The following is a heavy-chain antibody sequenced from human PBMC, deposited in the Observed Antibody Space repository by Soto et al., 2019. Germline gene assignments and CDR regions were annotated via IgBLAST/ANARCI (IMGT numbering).Heavy chain of an antibody. CDR3: ARDREGGYSYGSFQH. V-gene: IGHV1-69*08. Sequence: SVKVSCKTSGGTFSNDIITWVRQAPGQGLEWMGRIIPLVGTTNYAQKFQGRVTITRDKSTSTAYMELSSLRSEDTAVYYCARDREGGYSYGSFQHWGQGTLVTVSS. D-gene: IGHD5-18*01. J-gene: IGHJ1*01. CDR2: IIPLVGTT. CDR1: GGTFSNDI.